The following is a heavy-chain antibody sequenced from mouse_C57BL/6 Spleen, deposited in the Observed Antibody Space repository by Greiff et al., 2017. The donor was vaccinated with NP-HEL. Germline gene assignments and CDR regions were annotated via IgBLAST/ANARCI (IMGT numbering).Heavy chain of an antibody. D-gene: IGHD1-1*01. CDR1: GYSFTDYN. V-gene: IGHV1-39*01. CDR3: ARPFYYGSSYYAMDY. CDR2: INPNYGTT. Sequence: VQLQQSGPELVKPGASVKISCKASGYSFTDYNMNWVKQSNGKSLEWIGVINPNYGTTSYNQKFKGKATLTVDQSSSTAYMQLNSRTSEDSAVYYCARPFYYGSSYYAMDYWGQGTSVTVSS. J-gene: IGHJ4*01.